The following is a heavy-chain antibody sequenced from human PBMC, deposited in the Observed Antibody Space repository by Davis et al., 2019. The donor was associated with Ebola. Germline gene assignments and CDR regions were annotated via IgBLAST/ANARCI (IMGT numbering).Heavy chain of an antibody. CDR3: ARSPTYYDFWSGTQSNYYYYYGMDV. J-gene: IGHJ6*02. D-gene: IGHD3-3*01. CDR2: ISAYNGNT. Sequence: ASVKVSCKASGYTFTSYGISWVRQAPGQGLEWMGWISAYNGNTNYAQKFQGWVTMTRDTSISTAYMELSRLRSDDTAVYYCARSPTYYDFWSGTQSNYYYYYGMDVWGQGTTVTVSS. V-gene: IGHV1-18*01. CDR1: GYTFTSYG.